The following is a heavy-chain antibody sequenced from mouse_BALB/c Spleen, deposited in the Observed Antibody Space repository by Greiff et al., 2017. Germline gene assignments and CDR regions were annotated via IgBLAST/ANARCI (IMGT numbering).Heavy chain of an antibody. Sequence: EVQLQESGPGLVKPSQSLSLTCTVTGYSITSDYAWNWIRQFPGNKLEWMGYISYSGSTSYNPSLKSRISITRDTSKNQFFLQLNSVTTEDTATYYCARRGTSLFAYWGQGTLVTVSA. CDR1: GYSITSDYA. V-gene: IGHV3-2*02. CDR3: ARRGTSLFAY. J-gene: IGHJ3*01. D-gene: IGHD3-3*01. CDR2: ISYSGST.